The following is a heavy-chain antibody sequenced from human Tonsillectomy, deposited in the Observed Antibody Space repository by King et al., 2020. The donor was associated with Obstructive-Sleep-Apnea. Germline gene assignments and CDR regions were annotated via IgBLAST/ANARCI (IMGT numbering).Heavy chain of an antibody. V-gene: IGHV4-59*08. CDR3: ARHGPAYYYDSSGYYFYFDY. J-gene: IGHJ4*02. CDR1: GGSISSYY. CDR2: IYYSGST. D-gene: IGHD3-22*01. Sequence: QLQESGPGLVKPSETLSLTCTVSGGSISSYYWSWIRQPPGKGLEWIGYIYYSGSTNYNPSLKSLVTISVDTSKNQFSLKLRSVTAADTAVYYCARHGPAYYYDSSGYYFYFDYWGQGTLLTVSS.